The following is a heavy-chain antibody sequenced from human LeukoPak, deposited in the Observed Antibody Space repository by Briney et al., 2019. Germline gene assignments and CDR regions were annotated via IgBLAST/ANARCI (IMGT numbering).Heavy chain of an antibody. Sequence: SETLSLTCAVYGGSFSGYYWSWIRQPPGKGLEWIGEINQSGRTNYNPSLKSRVTISVDTSRNRFSLKVTSVTAADTAVYYCARLQAVYGSGSPRDYWGQGTLVTVSS. J-gene: IGHJ4*02. CDR1: GGSFSGYY. D-gene: IGHD3-10*01. CDR2: INQSGRT. V-gene: IGHV4-34*01. CDR3: ARLQAVYGSGSPRDY.